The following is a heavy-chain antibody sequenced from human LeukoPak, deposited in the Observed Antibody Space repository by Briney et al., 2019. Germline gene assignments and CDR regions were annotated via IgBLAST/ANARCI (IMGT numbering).Heavy chain of an antibody. CDR2: IYYSGST. CDR3: AGPGDIAAATGDY. CDR1: GGSISSYY. Sequence: SETLSLTCTVSGGSISSYYWSWIRQPPGKGLEWIGYIYYSGSTNYNPSLKSRVTISVDTSKNQFSLKLSSVTAADTAVYYCAGPGDIAAATGDYWGQGTLVTVSS. V-gene: IGHV4-59*08. J-gene: IGHJ4*02. D-gene: IGHD6-13*01.